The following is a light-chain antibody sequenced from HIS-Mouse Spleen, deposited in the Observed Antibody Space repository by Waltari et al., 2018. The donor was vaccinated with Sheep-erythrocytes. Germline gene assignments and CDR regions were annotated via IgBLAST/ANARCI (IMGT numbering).Light chain of an antibody. Sequence: QSALTQPASVSGSPGQSITISCTGTSSDVGSYNLVSWYQQHPAKAPKPMIYEGSKRPAGVSNRFSGSQSGNTASLTISGLQAEDEADYYCCSYAGSSTPWVFGGGTKLTVL. J-gene: IGLJ3*02. CDR2: EGS. CDR1: SSDVGSYNL. V-gene: IGLV2-23*01. CDR3: CSYAGSSTPWV.